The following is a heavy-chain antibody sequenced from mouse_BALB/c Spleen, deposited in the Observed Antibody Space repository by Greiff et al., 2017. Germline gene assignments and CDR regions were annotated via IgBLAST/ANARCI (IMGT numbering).Heavy chain of an antibody. CDR3: NSGVTTEAMDY. V-gene: IGHV14-4*02. J-gene: IGHJ4*01. D-gene: IGHD1-1*01. Sequence: EVHLVESGAELVRPGALVKLSCKASGFNIKDYYMHWVKQRPEQGLEWIGWIDPENGNTEYAPKFQGKATMTADTSSNTAYLQLSSLTSEDTAVYYCNSGVTTEAMDYWGQGTSVTVSS. CDR1: GFNIKDYY. CDR2: IDPENGNT.